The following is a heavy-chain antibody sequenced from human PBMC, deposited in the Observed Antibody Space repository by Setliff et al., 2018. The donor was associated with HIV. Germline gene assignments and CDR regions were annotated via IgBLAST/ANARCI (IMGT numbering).Heavy chain of an antibody. V-gene: IGHV1-18*01. D-gene: IGHD3-3*01. Sequence: GASVKVSCKASGGRFRTYAISWVRQAPGQGLEWMGWISGYNGNTNYAQKFQGRLTMTTDTSTSTAYMELRGLRSDDTAVYYCARANVPYSNFWSFSYSLPYYFDYWGQGTLVTVSS. CDR2: ISGYNGNT. CDR1: GGRFRTYA. J-gene: IGHJ4*02. CDR3: ARANVPYSNFWSFSYSLPYYFDY.